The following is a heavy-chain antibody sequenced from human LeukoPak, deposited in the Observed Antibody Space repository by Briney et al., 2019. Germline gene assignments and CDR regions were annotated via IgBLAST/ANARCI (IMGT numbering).Heavy chain of an antibody. CDR3: ARATYGGFRYYYYYYMDV. CDR2: IYYSGST. CDR1: GGSISSYY. J-gene: IGHJ6*03. Sequence: SETLSLTCTVSGGSISSYYWSWIRQPPGKGLEWIGYIYYSGSTNYNPSLKSRVTISVDTSKNQFSLKLSSVTAADTAVYYCARATYGGFRYYYYYYMDVWGKGTTVTVSS. D-gene: IGHD4/OR15-4a*01. V-gene: IGHV4-59*08.